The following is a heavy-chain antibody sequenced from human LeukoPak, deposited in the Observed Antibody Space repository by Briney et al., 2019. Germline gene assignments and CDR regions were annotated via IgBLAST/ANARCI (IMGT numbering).Heavy chain of an antibody. CDR2: ISSNGATT. Sequence: PGGSLRLSCSASGFTFNRFYLHWVRQAPGKGLEFVSHISSNGATTYYADSVKGRFTISRDNSRNTLDLQMNSLGPEDTAVYYCAKEYDSGGYGAYFDYWGQGTLVTVSS. CDR3: AKEYDSGGYGAYFDY. D-gene: IGHD3-10*01. J-gene: IGHJ4*02. V-gene: IGHV3-64*04. CDR1: GFTFNRFY.